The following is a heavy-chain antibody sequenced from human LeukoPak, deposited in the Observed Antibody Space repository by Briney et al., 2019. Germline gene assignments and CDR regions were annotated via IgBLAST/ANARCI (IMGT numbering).Heavy chain of an antibody. D-gene: IGHD6-13*01. V-gene: IGHV3-23*01. CDR3: AKDLGSSWPRRFDY. CDR1: GFTFSSYA. CDR2: ISGNGGST. J-gene: IGHJ4*02. Sequence: GGSLRLSCAASGFTFSSYAMSWVRQAPGKGLEWVAAISGNGGSTYYADSVKGRFTISRDNSKNTLYLQMNSLRAEDTAVYYCAKDLGSSWPRRFDYWGQGTLVTVSS.